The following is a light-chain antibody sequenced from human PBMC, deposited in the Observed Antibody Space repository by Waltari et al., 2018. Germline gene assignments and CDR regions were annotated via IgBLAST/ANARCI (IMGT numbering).Light chain of an antibody. J-gene: IGLJ1*01. CDR3: CSYAGANTYV. CDR1: SSAVGSYNL. V-gene: IGLV2-23*02. CDR2: EVS. Sequence: QSALTQPASVSGSPGQSITVSCTGTSSAVGSYNLVSWYQHHPPKAPKLMISEVSKRPSGVSNRFSGSKSGNTSSLTISGLQPEDEADYYCCSYAGANTYVFGSGTKVTVL.